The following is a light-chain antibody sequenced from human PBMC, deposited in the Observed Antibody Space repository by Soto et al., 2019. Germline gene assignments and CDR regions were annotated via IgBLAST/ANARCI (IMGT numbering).Light chain of an antibody. CDR3: CSFAGTYTVVSTYSVI. V-gene: IGLV2-11*01. CDR2: DVS. CDR1: SSDVGAYNY. J-gene: IGLJ2*01. Sequence: QSALTQPRSVSGSPGQSITISCTGTSSDVGAYNYVSWYQQHPGQAPKLMIYDVSKRPSGVPDRFSGSKSGNSASLTISGLQADDEADYYCCSFAGTYTVVSTYSVIFGGGTKLTVL.